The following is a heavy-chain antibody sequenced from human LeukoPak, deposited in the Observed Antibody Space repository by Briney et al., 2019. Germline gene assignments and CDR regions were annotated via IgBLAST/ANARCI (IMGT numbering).Heavy chain of an antibody. CDR3: ARGWGSSRGRLDS. Sequence: SETLSLTCSLSSGSIASYYWTWVRQTPRKGLEWIGYIFASGTSEYDPSLKSRVTIALDMSRNQFSLKMTSVTAADTAVYFCARGWGSSRGRLDSWGQGTLVTVS. V-gene: IGHV4-59*01. CDR1: SGSIASYY. CDR2: IFASGTS. J-gene: IGHJ4*02. D-gene: IGHD3-16*02.